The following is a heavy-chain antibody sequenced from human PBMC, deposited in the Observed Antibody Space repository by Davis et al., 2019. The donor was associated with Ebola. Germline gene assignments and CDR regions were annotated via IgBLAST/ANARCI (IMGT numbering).Heavy chain of an antibody. Sequence: GGSLRLSCAASGFTFSSYAMHWVRQAPGKGLEWVAVISYDGSNKYYADSVKGRFTVSRDNTKNSLYLQMNTLRAEDTAVYFCARGVAVGGFYFDYWGQGTLVTVSS. J-gene: IGHJ4*02. CDR1: GFTFSSYA. CDR3: ARGVAVGGFYFDY. D-gene: IGHD6-19*01. V-gene: IGHV3-30-3*01. CDR2: ISYDGSNK.